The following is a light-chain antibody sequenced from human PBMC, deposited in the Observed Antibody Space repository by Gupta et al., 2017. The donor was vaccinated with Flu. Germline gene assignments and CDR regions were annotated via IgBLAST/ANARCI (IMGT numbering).Light chain of an antibody. Sequence: GDRVTITCRASQGISSYLAWYQQKPGKAPKLLIYAASSVESGVPSRFSGSGSGTEFTLTISSRQPEDFATYYCQHRNSSPRTFGQGTKLDIE. V-gene: IGKV1-9*01. CDR3: QHRNSSPRT. CDR1: QGISSY. CDR2: AAS. J-gene: IGKJ2*01.